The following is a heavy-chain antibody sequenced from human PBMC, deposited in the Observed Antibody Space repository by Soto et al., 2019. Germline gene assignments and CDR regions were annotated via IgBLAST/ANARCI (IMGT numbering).Heavy chain of an antibody. D-gene: IGHD6-6*01. CDR1: GFTFSSYG. CDR3: AKVGSIAVYHYHYALDV. V-gene: IGHV3-30*18. CDR2: ISYDGTKK. J-gene: IGHJ6*02. Sequence: QVQLMESGGGVVQPGKSLRLSCVGSGFTFSSYGMHWVRQAPGKGLEWVAGISYDGTKKYYGDSVKGRFSISRDYSRQTVYLQMDSLRAEDTAVYYCAKVGSIAVYHYHYALDVWGQGTTVTVSS.